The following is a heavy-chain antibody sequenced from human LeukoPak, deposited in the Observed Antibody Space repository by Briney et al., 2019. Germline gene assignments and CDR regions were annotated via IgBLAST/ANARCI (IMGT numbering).Heavy chain of an antibody. V-gene: IGHV4-30-4*01. CDR3: AREHKSYGDYPYYFDS. D-gene: IGHD4-17*01. Sequence: SQTLSLTCTVSSVSISSGDYYWSCIRQPAGKGLEFIGYINKKGGTFYNPPLKSRVSISIDTSKNQFSLKLTSVTAADTAVYFCAREHKSYGDYPYYFDSWDHGTLVTVSS. J-gene: IGHJ4*01. CDR1: SVSISSGDYY. CDR2: INKKGGT.